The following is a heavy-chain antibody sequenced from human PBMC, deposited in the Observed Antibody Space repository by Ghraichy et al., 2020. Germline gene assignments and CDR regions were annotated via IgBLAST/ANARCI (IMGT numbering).Heavy chain of an antibody. D-gene: IGHD6-13*01. CDR1: GGSFSGYY. J-gene: IGHJ4*02. CDR3: ARQSSSWYHKYYFDY. V-gene: IGHV4-34*01. CDR2: INHSGST. Sequence: SETLSLTCAVYGGSFSGYYWSWIRQPPGKGLEWIGEINHSGSTNYNPSLKSRVTISVDTSKNQFSLKLSSVTAADTAVYYCARQSSSWYHKYYFDYWGQGTLVTISS.